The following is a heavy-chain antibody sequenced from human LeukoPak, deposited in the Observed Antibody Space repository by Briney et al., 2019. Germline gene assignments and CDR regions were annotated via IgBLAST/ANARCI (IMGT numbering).Heavy chain of an antibody. CDR1: GFTFSSYA. V-gene: IGHV3-23*01. D-gene: IGHD3-22*01. CDR2: ISGSGGST. CDR3: AKVHSDYYDSSGYPLYYFDY. J-gene: IGHJ4*02. Sequence: EGSLRLSSAASGFTFSSYAMSWVRQAPGKGLEWVSAISGSGGSTYYADSVKGRFTISRDNSKNTLYLQMNSLRAEDTAVYYCAKVHSDYYDSSGYPLYYFDYWGQGTLVTVSS.